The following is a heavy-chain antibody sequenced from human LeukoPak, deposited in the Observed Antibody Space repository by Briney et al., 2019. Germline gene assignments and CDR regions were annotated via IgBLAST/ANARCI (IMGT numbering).Heavy chain of an antibody. J-gene: IGHJ4*02. D-gene: IGHD6-13*01. CDR1: GFTFTNYW. V-gene: IGHV3-9*03. CDR3: AKGGYSSRWTYVEY. CDR2: ISWNSGSI. Sequence: PGGSLRLSCAASGFTFTNYWMHWVRHAPGKGLVWVSGISWNSGSIGYADSVKGRFTISRDNAKNSLYLQMNSLKTEDMALYYCAKGGYSSRWTYVEYWGQGTLVTVSS.